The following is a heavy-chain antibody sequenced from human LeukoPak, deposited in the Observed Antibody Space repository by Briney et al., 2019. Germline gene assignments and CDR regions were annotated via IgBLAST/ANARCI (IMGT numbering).Heavy chain of an antibody. Sequence: ASVKVSCKASGGTFSSYAISWVRQAPGQGLEWMGLSYPSGGTTGYAQKFQGRVTMTRDTSTSTAYMELSSLTSEDTAVYYCAREDYGSDWAFCDYWGQGTLVTVSS. CDR1: GGTFSSYA. CDR3: AREDYGSDWAFCDY. D-gene: IGHD4-17*01. V-gene: IGHV1-46*01. CDR2: SYPSGGTT. J-gene: IGHJ4*02.